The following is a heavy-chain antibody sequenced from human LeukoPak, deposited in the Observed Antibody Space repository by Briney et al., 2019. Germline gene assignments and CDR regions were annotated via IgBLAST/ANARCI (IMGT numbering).Heavy chain of an antibody. Sequence: SETLSLTCAVYGGSFSGYYWSWIRQPPGKGLDWIGEINHSGSTNYNPSLKSRVTISVDTSKNQFSLKLSSVTAADTAVYYCARVVYRSSGYSKSYYYYYYYYMDVWGKGTTVTVSS. V-gene: IGHV4-34*01. CDR2: INHSGST. CDR1: GGSFSGYY. D-gene: IGHD3-22*01. J-gene: IGHJ6*03. CDR3: ARVVYRSSGYSKSYYYYYYYYMDV.